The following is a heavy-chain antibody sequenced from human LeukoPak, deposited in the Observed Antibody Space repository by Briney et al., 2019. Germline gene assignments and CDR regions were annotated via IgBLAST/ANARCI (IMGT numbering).Heavy chain of an antibody. V-gene: IGHV1-2*02. CDR2: INPNSGGT. CDR1: GYTFTGYY. CDR3: ARSLSLRWLIHLDY. Sequence: ASVKVSCKASGYTFTGYYMHWVRQAPGQGLEWMGWINPNSGGTNYAQKFQGRVTMTRDTSISTAYMEHSRLRSDDTAVYYCARSLSLRWLIHLDYWGQGTLVTVSS. J-gene: IGHJ4*02. D-gene: IGHD5-12*01.